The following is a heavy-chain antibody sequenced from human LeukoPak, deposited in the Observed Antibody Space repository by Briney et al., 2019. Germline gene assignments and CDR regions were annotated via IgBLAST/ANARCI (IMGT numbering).Heavy chain of an antibody. D-gene: IGHD6-19*01. CDR2: IYYSGST. CDR3: ARLTIGYSSGWYEDY. V-gene: IGHV4-59*12. Sequence: SETLSLTCTVSGGSISSYYWSWIRQPPGKGLEWIGYIYYSGSTNYNPSLKSRVTISVDTSKNQFSLKLSSVTAADTAVYYCARLTIGYSSGWYEDYWGQGTLVTVSS. CDR1: GGSISSYY. J-gene: IGHJ4*02.